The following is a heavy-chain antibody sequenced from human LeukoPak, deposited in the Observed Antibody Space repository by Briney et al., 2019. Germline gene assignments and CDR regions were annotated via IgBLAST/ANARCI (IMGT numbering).Heavy chain of an antibody. CDR1: GYSISSGSYY. Sequence: ASETLSLTCTVSGYSISSGSYYWGWIRQPPGKGLEWIGSIYYSGSTYYNPSLKSRVTISVDTSKNQFSLKLSSVTAADTAVYYCARGTMVRGENDYWGQGTLVTVSS. V-gene: IGHV4-39*01. D-gene: IGHD3-10*01. CDR2: IYYSGST. J-gene: IGHJ4*02. CDR3: ARGTMVRGENDY.